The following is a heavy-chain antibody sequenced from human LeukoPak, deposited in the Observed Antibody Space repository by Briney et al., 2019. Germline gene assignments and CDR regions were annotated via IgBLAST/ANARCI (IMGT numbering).Heavy chain of an antibody. D-gene: IGHD6-19*01. V-gene: IGHV3-23*01. J-gene: IGHJ4*02. CDR3: AKDVISVAGTPRYFDY. CDR2: ISASDGST. Sequence: GWSLRLSCAASGFTFSSYAMSWVRQAPGKGLEWVSAISASDGSTYYADSVKGRFTISRDNSKNTLYLQMNNLRDEDTAVYYCAKDVISVAGTPRYFDYWGQGTLVTVSS. CDR1: GFTFSSYA.